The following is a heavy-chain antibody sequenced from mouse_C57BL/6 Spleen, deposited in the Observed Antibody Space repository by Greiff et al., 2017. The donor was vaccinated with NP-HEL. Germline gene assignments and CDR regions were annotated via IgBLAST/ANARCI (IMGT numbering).Heavy chain of an antibody. Sequence: EVQLQQSGPELVKPGASVKISCKASGYTFTDYYMNWVKQSHGKSLEWIGDINPNNGGTSYNQKFKGKATLTVDKSSSTAYMELRSLTSEDSAVYYCARGYYGRGFAYWGQGTLVTVSA. J-gene: IGHJ3*01. D-gene: IGHD1-2*01. CDR3: ARGYYGRGFAY. CDR2: INPNNGGT. V-gene: IGHV1-26*01. CDR1: GYTFTDYY.